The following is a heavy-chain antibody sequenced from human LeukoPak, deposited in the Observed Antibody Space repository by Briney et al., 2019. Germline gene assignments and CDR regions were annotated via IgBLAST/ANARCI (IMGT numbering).Heavy chain of an antibody. CDR3: AKGYNYYYYYGMDV. Sequence: GGSLRLSCAASGFTFSSYAMSWVRRAPGKGLEWVSAISGSGGSTYYADSVKGRFTISRDNSKNTLYLQMNSLRAEDTAVYYCAKGYNYYYYYGMDVWGQGTTVTVSS. J-gene: IGHJ6*02. CDR2: ISGSGGST. V-gene: IGHV3-23*01. D-gene: IGHD1-26*01. CDR1: GFTFSSYA.